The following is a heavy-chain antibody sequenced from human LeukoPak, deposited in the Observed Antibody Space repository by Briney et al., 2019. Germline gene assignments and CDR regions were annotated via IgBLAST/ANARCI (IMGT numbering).Heavy chain of an antibody. CDR3: AKDFRMGATI. D-gene: IGHD1-26*01. V-gene: IGHV3-30*02. CDR1: GFTFSSYG. CDR2: IRYDGSNR. Sequence: GGSLRLSCAACGFTFSSYGMHWVRQAPGKGLEWVAFIRYDGSNRYYADSVKGRFTISRDNSKNTLYLQMNGLRAEDTAVYYCAKDFRMGATIWGQGTLVTVSS. J-gene: IGHJ4*02.